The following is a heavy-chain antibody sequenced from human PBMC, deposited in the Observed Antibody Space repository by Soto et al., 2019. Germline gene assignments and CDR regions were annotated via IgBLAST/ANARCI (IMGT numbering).Heavy chain of an antibody. CDR3: AKAEGDTAMLIDCAFDT. V-gene: IGHV3-9*01. CDR2: ITWNSHSV. D-gene: IGHD5-18*01. J-gene: IGHJ3*02. CDR1: GFTFDDYS. Sequence: VQLVESGGGTVQPGRSLRLSCAASGFTFDDYSMHWVRQVQGRGLEWVSSITWNSHSVAYADSVKGRFTISRDNAKTSVFLQMNSLRPEDTALYYCAKAEGDTAMLIDCAFDTWGQGTMVTVSS.